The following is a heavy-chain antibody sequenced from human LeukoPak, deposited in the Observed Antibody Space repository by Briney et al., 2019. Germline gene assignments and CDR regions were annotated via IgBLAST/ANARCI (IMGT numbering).Heavy chain of an antibody. CDR2: ISSSSSTI. CDR3: ARPSGVTTYYYYMDV. Sequence: PGGSLRLSCAASGFTFSDYSMNWVRQAPGKGLEWVSYISSSSSTIYYADSVKGRFTISRDNAKNSLYLRMNSLRAEDTAVYYCARPSGVTTYYYYMDVWGKGTTVTVSS. J-gene: IGHJ6*03. CDR1: GFTFSDYS. V-gene: IGHV3-48*01. D-gene: IGHD4-11*01.